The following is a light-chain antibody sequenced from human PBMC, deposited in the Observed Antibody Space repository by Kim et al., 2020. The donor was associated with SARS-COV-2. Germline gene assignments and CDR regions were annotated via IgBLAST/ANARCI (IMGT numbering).Light chain of an antibody. CDR1: SSSIGANFD. CDR3: QSYDNSLNSYV. Sequence: QRVTFSCTGSSSSIGANFDVHWYQHLPGTAPKLRIYGNTNRPSGVPDRFSGSKSGTSASLAIIGLQAEDEADYYCQSYDNSLNSYVFGTGTKVTVL. V-gene: IGLV1-40*01. J-gene: IGLJ1*01. CDR2: GNT.